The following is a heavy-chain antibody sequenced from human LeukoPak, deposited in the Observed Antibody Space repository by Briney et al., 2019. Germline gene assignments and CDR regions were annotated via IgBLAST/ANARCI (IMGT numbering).Heavy chain of an antibody. Sequence: GGSLRLSCAASGFTFSRYWMSWVRQAPGKGPEWVANIKQDGSEKYYVDSVKGRFTISRDNAKNSLYLQMNSLRAEDTAVYYCARAYYYDSSGPSDYWGQGTLVTVSS. CDR2: IKQDGSEK. D-gene: IGHD3-22*01. V-gene: IGHV3-7*01. CDR3: ARAYYYDSSGPSDY. CDR1: GFTFSRYW. J-gene: IGHJ4*02.